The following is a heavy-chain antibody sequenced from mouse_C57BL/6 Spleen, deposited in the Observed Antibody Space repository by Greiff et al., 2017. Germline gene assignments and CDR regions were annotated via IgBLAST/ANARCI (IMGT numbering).Heavy chain of an antibody. CDR3: TTGDYDEGYFDG. D-gene: IGHD2-4*01. J-gene: IGHJ1*03. CDR1: GFNIKDDY. Sequence: VQLKQSGAELVRPGASVKLSCTASGFNIKDDYMHWVKQRPEQGLEWIGWIDPENGDTEYASKFQGKATITADTSANTAYLQLSSLTSEDTAVYYWTTGDYDEGYFDGWGTGTTVTVSS. V-gene: IGHV14-4*01. CDR2: IDPENGDT.